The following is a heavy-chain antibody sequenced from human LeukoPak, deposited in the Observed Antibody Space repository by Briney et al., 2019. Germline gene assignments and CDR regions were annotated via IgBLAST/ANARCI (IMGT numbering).Heavy chain of an antibody. V-gene: IGHV1-2*02. J-gene: IGHJ6*03. D-gene: IGHD3-22*01. CDR2: INPNSGGT. CDR1: GYTFTGYY. Sequence: ASVKVSCKASGYTFTGYYMHWVRQAPGQGLEWMGWINPNSGGTNYAQKFQGRVTMTRDTSISTAYMELSRLRSDDTAVYYCARARYYDSSGYSLFTASNYYYYMDVWGKGTTVTISS. CDR3: ARARYYDSSGYSLFTASNYYYYMDV.